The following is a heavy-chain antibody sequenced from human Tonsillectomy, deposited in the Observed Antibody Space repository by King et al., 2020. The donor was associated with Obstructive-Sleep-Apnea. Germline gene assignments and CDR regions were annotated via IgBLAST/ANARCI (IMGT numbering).Heavy chain of an antibody. CDR2: ISSNGNRT. V-gene: IGHV3-64*01. CDR1: GFTFSIFA. Sequence: VQLVESGGGLVQSGGSLRLSCAASGFTFSIFAMNWVRQAPGKGLEYISAISSNGNRTYYANSVKGRFTISRDNSKNTLYLQMGSLRTEDMAVYYCTKGAKSGSLSWGQGTLVTVSS. D-gene: IGHD1-26*01. CDR3: TKGAKSGSLS. J-gene: IGHJ5*02.